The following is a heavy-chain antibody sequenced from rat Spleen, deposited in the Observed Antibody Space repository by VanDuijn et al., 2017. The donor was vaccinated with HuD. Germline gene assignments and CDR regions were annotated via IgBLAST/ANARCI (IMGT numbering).Heavy chain of an antibody. D-gene: IGHD1-8*01. CDR2: ISTGGGNT. CDR3: ARPHSSHYVMDA. Sequence: EVQLVESGGGLVQPGRSLKLSCAASGRTFSDYYMAWVRQAPTKGLEWVAYISTGGGNTYYRDSVKGRFTISRDNAKSTLYLQMDSLRSEDTATYFCARPHSSHYVMDAWGQGASVTVSS. V-gene: IGHV5-25*01. J-gene: IGHJ4*01. CDR1: GRTFSDYY.